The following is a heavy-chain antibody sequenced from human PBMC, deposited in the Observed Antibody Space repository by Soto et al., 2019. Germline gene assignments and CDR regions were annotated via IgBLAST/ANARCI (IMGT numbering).Heavy chain of an antibody. CDR3: AKARGANNWANYYGLDV. J-gene: IGHJ6*02. CDR1: GFIFANYG. Sequence: AGSLRLSCAASGFIFANYGMHWVRQAPGKGLEWVALITYKGSNKYYADAVKGRFTISRDNAKNMVSLQMDSLRAEDTAVYYCAKARGANNWANYYGLDVWGQGTTVTVSS. V-gene: IGHV3-30*18. CDR2: ITYKGSNK. D-gene: IGHD1-1*01.